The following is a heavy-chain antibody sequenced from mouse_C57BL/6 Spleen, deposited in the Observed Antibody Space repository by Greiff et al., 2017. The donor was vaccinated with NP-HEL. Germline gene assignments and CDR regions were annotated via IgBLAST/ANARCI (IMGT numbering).Heavy chain of an antibody. CDR2: ISRGSSTI. J-gene: IGHJ3*01. V-gene: IGHV5-17*01. Sequence: EVQRVESGGGLVKPGGSLKLSCAASGFTFSDYGMHWVRQAPEKGLEWVAYISRGSSTIYYADTVKGRFTLSRDNANNTLFLQMTSQRSEDSAMYYCERGTECAYWGQGTLVTVSA. CDR3: ERGTECAY. D-gene: IGHD3-3*01. CDR1: GFTFSDYG.